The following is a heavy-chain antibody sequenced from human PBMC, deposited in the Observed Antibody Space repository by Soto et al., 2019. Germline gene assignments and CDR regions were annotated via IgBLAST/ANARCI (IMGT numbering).Heavy chain of an antibody. V-gene: IGHV3-23*01. CDR3: VKESTTAVYGLGAYYFDY. CDR1: GFTFSSFA. CDR2: IGGSGGST. D-gene: IGHD3-10*01. J-gene: IGHJ4*02. Sequence: EVQLLESGGPLVQPGGSLRLSCAASGFTFSSFAMSWVRQAPGKGLEWVSGIGGSGGSTYYADSVKGRFTISRDNSKNTLFLLMNSLRAEDTAVYYCVKESTTAVYGLGAYYFDYWGQGTLVTVSS.